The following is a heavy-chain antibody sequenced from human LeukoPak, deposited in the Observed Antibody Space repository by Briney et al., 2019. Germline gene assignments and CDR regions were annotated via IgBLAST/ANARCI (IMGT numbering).Heavy chain of an antibody. CDR3: AKDRDYYDSSGYYQYFQH. CDR2: ISGSGGST. Sequence: QPGASLRLSCAASGFTFSSYAMSWVRQAPGKGLEWVSAISGSGGSTYYADSVKGRFTIPRDNSKNTLYLQMNSLRPEDTAVYYCAKDRDYYDSSGYYQYFQHWGQSTLVTVSS. D-gene: IGHD3-22*01. J-gene: IGHJ1*01. V-gene: IGHV3-23*01. CDR1: GFTFSSYA.